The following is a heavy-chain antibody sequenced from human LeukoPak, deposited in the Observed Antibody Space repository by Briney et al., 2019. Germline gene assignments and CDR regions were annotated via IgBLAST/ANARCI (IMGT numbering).Heavy chain of an antibody. CDR2: IKQDGSEK. V-gene: IGHV3-7*01. D-gene: IGHD3-10*01. J-gene: IGHJ4*02. CDR1: GFTFSSYW. Sequence: GGSLRLSCAASGFTFSSYWMSWVRQAPGRGLEWVANIKQDGSEKYYVDSVKGRFTISRDNAKNSLYLQMNSLRAEDTAVYYCARGADKNYYGSGDYYFDYWGQGTLVTVSS. CDR3: ARGADKNYYGSGDYYFDY.